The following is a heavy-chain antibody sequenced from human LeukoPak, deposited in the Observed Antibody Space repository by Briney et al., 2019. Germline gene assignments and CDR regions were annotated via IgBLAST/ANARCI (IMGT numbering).Heavy chain of an antibody. CDR2: TYYRSKWYN. Sequence: SQTLSLTCVISGDSVSSNSAAWNWIRHSPSRGLEWLGRTYYRSKWYNDYALSVNSRITINPDTSKNQFSLQLNSVTPEDTAVYYCARGPQVVGYFYIDVWDKGSTVTASS. D-gene: IGHD2-15*01. J-gene: IGHJ6*03. CDR1: GDSVSSNSAA. CDR3: ARGPQVVGYFYIDV. V-gene: IGHV6-1*01.